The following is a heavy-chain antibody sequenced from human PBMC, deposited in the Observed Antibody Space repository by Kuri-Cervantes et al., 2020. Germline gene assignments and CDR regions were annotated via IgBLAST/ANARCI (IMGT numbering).Heavy chain of an antibody. D-gene: IGHD7-27*01. Sequence: SETLSLTCTVSGGSISSYYWSWIRQPPGKGLEWIASMSYSGSTYYTPSLKSRVTISVDTSKNQVSLKLSSVTAADTAVYYCARDIAGDGVDYWGQGTLVTVSS. V-gene: IGHV4-59*01. CDR1: GGSISSYY. CDR2: MSYSGST. CDR3: ARDIAGDGVDY. J-gene: IGHJ4*02.